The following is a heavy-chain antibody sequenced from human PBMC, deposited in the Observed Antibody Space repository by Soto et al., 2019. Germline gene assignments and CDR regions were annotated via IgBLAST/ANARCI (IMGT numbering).Heavy chain of an antibody. CDR2: IYYSGST. Sequence: QVQLQESGPGLVKPSETLSLTCTVSGGSISSYYWSWIRQPPGKGLEWIGYIYYSGSTNYNPSLKSRVTISVDTSKNQFSLKLSSVTAADTAVYYCARVGESTIFGVVISAGGWFDPWGQETLVTVSS. D-gene: IGHD3-3*01. V-gene: IGHV4-59*08. CDR3: ARVGESTIFGVVISAGGWFDP. CDR1: GGSISSYY. J-gene: IGHJ5*02.